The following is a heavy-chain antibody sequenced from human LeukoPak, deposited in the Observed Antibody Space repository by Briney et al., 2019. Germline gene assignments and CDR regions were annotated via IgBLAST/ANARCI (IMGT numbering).Heavy chain of an antibody. CDR2: IYYSGST. Sequence: SETLSLTCTVSGGSISSSSYYWGWIRQPPGKGLEWIGSIYYSGSTYYNPSLKSRVTISVDTSKNQFSLKLSSVTAADTAVYYCARGPYDFWSGYYIWFDPWGQGTLVTVSS. CDR3: ARGPYDFWSGYYIWFDP. V-gene: IGHV4-39*01. J-gene: IGHJ5*02. CDR1: GGSISSSSYY. D-gene: IGHD3-3*01.